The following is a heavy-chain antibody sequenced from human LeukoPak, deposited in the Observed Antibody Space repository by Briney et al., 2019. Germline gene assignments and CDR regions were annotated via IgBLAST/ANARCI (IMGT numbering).Heavy chain of an antibody. CDR2: IKQGGREK. CDR1: GFTFSSYW. D-gene: IGHD3-10*02. V-gene: IGHV3-7*04. CDR3: ARANLFHVLLVDY. Sequence: GGSLRLSCADSGFTFSSYWMSWVRQAQGKGVEWVANIKQGGREKYYVDSVKGRFTISRDNAKNSLYLQMNSLRAEDTAVYYCARANLFHVLLVDYWGQGTLVTVSS. J-gene: IGHJ4*02.